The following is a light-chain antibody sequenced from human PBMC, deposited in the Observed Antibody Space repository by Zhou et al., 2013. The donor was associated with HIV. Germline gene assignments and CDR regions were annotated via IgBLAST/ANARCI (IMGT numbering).Light chain of an antibody. V-gene: IGKV1-17*01. CDR2: SAS. J-gene: IGKJ2*04. Sequence: DIQVTQSPSSLSASVGDRVTITCRASQSISSNLNWYQQKLGKAPKLLIYSASSLQSGVPSRFSGSGSGTEFTLTISSLQPDDFATYYCQQYNTYPCSFGQGTKLEIK. CDR1: QSISSN. CDR3: QQYNTYPCS.